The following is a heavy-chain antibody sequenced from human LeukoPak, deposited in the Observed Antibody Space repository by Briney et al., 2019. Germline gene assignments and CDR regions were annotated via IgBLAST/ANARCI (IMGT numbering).Heavy chain of an antibody. J-gene: IGHJ4*02. CDR1: GFTFSSYS. D-gene: IGHD6-13*01. CDR3: ARDRQGYSRSWIFDY. CDR2: ISSSSSYI. Sequence: GGSLRLSCAASGFTFSSYSMNWVRPAPGKGLEWCSSISSSSSYIYYADSVKGRFTISRDNSKNSLYLQMNSLRAEDTAAYYCARDRQGYSRSWIFDYWGQGTLVTVSS. V-gene: IGHV3-21*01.